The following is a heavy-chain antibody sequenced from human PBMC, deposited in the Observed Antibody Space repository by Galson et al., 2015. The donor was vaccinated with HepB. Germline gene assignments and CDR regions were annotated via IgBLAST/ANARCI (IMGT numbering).Heavy chain of an antibody. CDR3: ARDYEGGWYNQNYGMDV. J-gene: IGHJ6*02. D-gene: IGHD6-19*01. V-gene: IGHV3-21*01. CDR2: ISSSSYI. CDR1: GFTFSSYG. Sequence: SLRLSCAASGFTFSSYGMHWVRQAPGKGLEWVSSISSSSYIYYANSVKGRFTISRDNAKNSLYLQMNSLRAEDTAVYYCARDYEGGWYNQNYGMDVWGQGTTVTVSS.